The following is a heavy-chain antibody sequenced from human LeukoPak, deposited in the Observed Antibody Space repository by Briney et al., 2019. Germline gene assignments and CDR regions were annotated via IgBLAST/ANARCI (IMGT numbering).Heavy chain of an antibody. CDR2: INPNSGGT. J-gene: IGHJ4*02. CDR3: ARVCPLAAAGSD. V-gene: IGHV1-2*02. D-gene: IGHD6-13*01. Sequence: ASVKVSCKASGYTFTGYYMHWVRQAPGQGLEWMGWINPNSGGTNYAQKFQGRVTMTRDTSISTAYMELSRLRSDDTAVYYCARVCPLAAAGSDWGQGTLVTVCS. CDR1: GYTFTGYY.